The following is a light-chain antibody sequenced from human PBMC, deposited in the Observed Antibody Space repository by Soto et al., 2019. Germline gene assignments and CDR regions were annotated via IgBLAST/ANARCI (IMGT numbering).Light chain of an antibody. J-gene: IGLJ2*01. Sequence: QSVLTQPASVSGSPGQSITISCTGTSSDVGSYNLVSWYQQHPGKAPKLMIYEASKRPSGVSNRFSGPKSGNTASLTISGLQAEDEADYYCCSYAGSVVFGGGTQLTVL. CDR3: CSYAGSVV. CDR1: SSDVGSYNL. V-gene: IGLV2-23*01. CDR2: EAS.